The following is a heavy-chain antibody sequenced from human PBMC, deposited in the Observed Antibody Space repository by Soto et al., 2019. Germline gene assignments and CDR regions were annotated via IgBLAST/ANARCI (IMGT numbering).Heavy chain of an antibody. D-gene: IGHD6-13*01. CDR3: ARDPGSSWYYFDY. V-gene: IGHV4-4*02. CDR2: IYHSGST. Sequence: KPSETLSLTCAVSGGSISSSNWWSWVRQPPGKGLEWIGEIYHSGSTNYNPSLKSRVTISVDKSKNQFSLKLSSVTAADTAVYYCARDPGSSWYYFDYWGQGTLVTVSS. J-gene: IGHJ4*02. CDR1: GGSISSSNW.